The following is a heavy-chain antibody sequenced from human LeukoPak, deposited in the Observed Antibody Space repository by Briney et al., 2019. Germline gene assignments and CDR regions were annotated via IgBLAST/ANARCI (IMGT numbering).Heavy chain of an antibody. CDR3: ARLRGGVQLWGD. CDR1: GGSITSNSYS. Sequence: SETLSLTCTVSGGSITSNSYSWGWIRQPPGKGLQWIVTLSHAGDNFYNPSLKSRVTMPVDTSNNQFSLKLNSVTASDTAVYYCARLRGGVQLWGDWGQGTLVTVSS. V-gene: IGHV4-39*01. CDR2: LSHAGDN. J-gene: IGHJ4*02. D-gene: IGHD5-18*01.